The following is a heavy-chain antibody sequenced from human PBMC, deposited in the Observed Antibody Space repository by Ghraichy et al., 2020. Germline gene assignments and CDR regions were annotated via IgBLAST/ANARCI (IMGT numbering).Heavy chain of an antibody. V-gene: IGHV3-21*01. CDR2: ISSSSSYI. D-gene: IGHD6-6*01. J-gene: IGHJ4*02. CDR3: ARVPYSSSSGMAGY. CDR1: GFTFSSYS. Sequence: GGSLRLSCAASGFTFSSYSMNWVRQASGKGLEWVSSISSSSSYIYYADSVKGRFTISRDNAKNSLYLQMNSLRAEDTAVYYCARVPYSSSSGMAGYWGQGTLVTVSS.